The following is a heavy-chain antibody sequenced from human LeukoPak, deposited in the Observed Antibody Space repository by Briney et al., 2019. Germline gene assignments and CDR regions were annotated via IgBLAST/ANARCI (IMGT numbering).Heavy chain of an antibody. Sequence: PGGSLRLSCAASGFTIDYYAMHWLRQAPGKGLEWVSLISGDGGSTYYADSVKGRFTISRDNSKNSLYLQMNSLRTEDTALYYCAKDEFDLEWGYFDYWGQGTLVTVSS. CDR3: AKDEFDLEWGYFDY. CDR2: ISGDGGST. CDR1: GFTIDYYA. V-gene: IGHV3-43*02. J-gene: IGHJ4*02. D-gene: IGHD3-3*01.